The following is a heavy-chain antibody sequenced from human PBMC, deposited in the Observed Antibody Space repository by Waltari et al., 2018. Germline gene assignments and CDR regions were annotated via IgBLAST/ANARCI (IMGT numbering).Heavy chain of an antibody. CDR2: IKQDGSEK. V-gene: IGHV3-7*03. CDR1: GFTFSSYW. Sequence: EVQLVESGGGLVQPGGSLRLSCAASGFTFSSYWMSWVRQAPGKGLEWVANIKQDGSEKYYVDSVKGRVTISRDNAKVSLYLQMNSLGAEDTAVYYCARGYYDFWSGYYNYYYYGMDVWGQGTTVTVAS. J-gene: IGHJ6*02. CDR3: ARGYYDFWSGYYNYYYYGMDV. D-gene: IGHD3-3*01.